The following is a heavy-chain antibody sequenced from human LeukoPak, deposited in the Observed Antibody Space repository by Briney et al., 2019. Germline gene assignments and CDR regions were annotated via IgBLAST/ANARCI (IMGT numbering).Heavy chain of an antibody. J-gene: IGHJ4*02. CDR2: ICPDGTVT. Sequence: GGSLTLSCAASGFTLSTYCMHWVRQAPGKGPMWVSRICPDGTVTNYADSVKARFIISRDNARNTVYLQMNSLRVEDTAVYYCVRDVRSADYWGQGTLVIVSS. CDR3: VRDVRSADY. CDR1: GFTLSTYC. V-gene: IGHV3-74*01.